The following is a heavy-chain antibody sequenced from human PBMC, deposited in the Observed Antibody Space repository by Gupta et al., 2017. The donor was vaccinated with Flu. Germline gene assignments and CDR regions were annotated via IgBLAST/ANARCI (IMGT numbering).Heavy chain of an antibody. J-gene: IGHJ4*02. CDR1: DYK. Sequence: DYKIHWIRQAPGQGLEWMGRIHPSGGGANYAQKFQGRVTMTRDTSISTVYLELSTLTSDNTAVYYCARDRSVTGDDYWGQGTLVTVSS. D-gene: IGHD2-21*02. CDR3: ARDRSVTGDDY. V-gene: IGHV1-2*06. CDR2: IHPSGGGA.